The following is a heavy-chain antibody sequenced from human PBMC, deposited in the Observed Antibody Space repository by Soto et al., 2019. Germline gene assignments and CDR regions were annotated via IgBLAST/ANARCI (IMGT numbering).Heavy chain of an antibody. J-gene: IGHJ4*02. V-gene: IGHV1-69*08. CDR2: IIPILGIA. Sequence: QVQLVQSGAEVKKPGSSVKVSCKASGGTFSSYTISWVRQAPGQGLEWMGRIIPILGIANYAQKFQGRVTITADKSTSTAYMELSSLRSEDTAVYYCARESIVEMATIFLGYWGQGTLVTVSS. D-gene: IGHD5-12*01. CDR1: GGTFSSYT. CDR3: ARESIVEMATIFLGY.